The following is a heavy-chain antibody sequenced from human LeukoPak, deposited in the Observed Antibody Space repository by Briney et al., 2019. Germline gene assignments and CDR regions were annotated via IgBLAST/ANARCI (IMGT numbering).Heavy chain of an antibody. CDR2: INHSGST. CDR1: GYSISSGYY. J-gene: IGHJ4*02. Sequence: SETLSLTCTVSGYSISSGYYWGWIRQPPGKGLEWIGEINHSGSTNYNPSLKSRVTISVDTSKNQFSLKLSSVTAADTAVYYCASHKIYGSGSYIDYWGQGTLVTVSS. D-gene: IGHD3-10*01. V-gene: IGHV4-38-2*02. CDR3: ASHKIYGSGSYIDY.